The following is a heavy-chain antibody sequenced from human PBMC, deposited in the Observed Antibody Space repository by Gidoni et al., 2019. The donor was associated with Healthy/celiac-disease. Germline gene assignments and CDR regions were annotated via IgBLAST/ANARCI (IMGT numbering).Heavy chain of an antibody. D-gene: IGHD5-18*01. CDR3: ARGMYSYGYAAFDY. Sequence: QVQLVQSGAEVNKPGASVKVSCKASGYTFTSYYMLWVRQSPGQGLESMGIITPSGGSTSYAQKFQGRVTMTRDTSTSTVYMELSSLRSEDTAVYYCARGMYSYGYAAFDYWGREPWSPSPQ. V-gene: IGHV1-46*01. CDR2: ITPSGGST. CDR1: GYTFTSYY. J-gene: IGHJ4*02.